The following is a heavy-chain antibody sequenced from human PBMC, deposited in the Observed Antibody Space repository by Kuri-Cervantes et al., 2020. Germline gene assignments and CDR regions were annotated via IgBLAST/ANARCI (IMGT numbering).Heavy chain of an antibody. J-gene: IGHJ4*02. CDR3: ASQRSTMVQGVAGLLDY. CDR2: IPFDGNKN. D-gene: IGHD3-10*01. Sequence: GGSLSLSCAASGLTLSSYGIHWVRQAPGKGLEWVAVIPFDGNKNYYADSVKGRFTIPRDNSKNTLYLQMNSLRAEDTAVYYCASQRSTMVQGVAGLLDYWGQGTLVTVSS. CDR1: GLTLSSYG. V-gene: IGHV3-30*03.